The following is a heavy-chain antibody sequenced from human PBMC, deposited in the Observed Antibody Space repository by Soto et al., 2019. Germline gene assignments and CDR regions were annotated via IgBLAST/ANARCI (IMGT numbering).Heavy chain of an antibody. CDR3: ARDGVAAGNINFDY. D-gene: IGHD6-19*01. V-gene: IGHV1-3*01. J-gene: IGHJ4*03. Sequence: GPSVKVSCKASGYMFTKSAMHWVRQAPGQRLEWMGWISGDSGNTKYSPKLQDRVTITRDTSASTAYMELSSLRSEDTALYYCARDGVAAGNINFDYWGQGTLVTVSS. CDR1: GYMFTKSA. CDR2: ISGDSGNT.